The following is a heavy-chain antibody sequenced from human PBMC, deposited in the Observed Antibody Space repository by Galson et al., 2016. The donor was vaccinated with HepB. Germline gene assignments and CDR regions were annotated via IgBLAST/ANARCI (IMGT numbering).Heavy chain of an antibody. D-gene: IGHD3-9*01. V-gene: IGHV1-46*01. CDR3: ARAPGQGDWVKFDY. Sequence: VKVSCKASGYTFTTYYIHWVRQAPGQGLEWMGIINPSGDKTGYAQKFQGRVTMTRDTSTSTVYMELRSLRSEDTAIYYCARAPGQGDWVKFDYWGQGTLVTVSS. CDR1: GYTFTTYY. CDR2: INPSGDKT. J-gene: IGHJ4*02.